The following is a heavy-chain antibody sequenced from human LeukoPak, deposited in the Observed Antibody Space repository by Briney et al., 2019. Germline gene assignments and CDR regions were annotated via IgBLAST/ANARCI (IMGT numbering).Heavy chain of an antibody. CDR3: XXVXTWAGYCSXXXXYVXXXDX. D-gene: IGHD2-2*03. CDR2: ISGSGGRT. CDR1: GFTFSSYA. J-gene: IGHJ4*02. Sequence: GGSLRLSCAASGFTFSSYAMSWVRQAPGKGLEWVSGISGSGGRTHYADSVKGRFTISRDNSKNTLYLQMNSLRAEDTAVYYXXXVXTWAGYCSXXXXYVXXXDXWGQGTLVTVSS. V-gene: IGHV3-23*01.